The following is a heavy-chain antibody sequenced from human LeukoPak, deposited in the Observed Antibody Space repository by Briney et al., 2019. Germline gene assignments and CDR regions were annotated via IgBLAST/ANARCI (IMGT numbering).Heavy chain of an antibody. CDR1: GFSFSSYS. CDR3: ARLRRNTDSSGFFYYYDY. Sequence: PAGSLRLSCAASGFSFSSYSFNWVRQAPGKGLEWVSSINTVSSYIYYADSLKGRFTISRDNAKNSVYLQMDSLRAEDSAVYYCARLRRNTDSSGFFYYYDYWGQGTLVTVSS. J-gene: IGHJ4*02. D-gene: IGHD3-22*01. V-gene: IGHV3-21*06. CDR2: INTVSSYI.